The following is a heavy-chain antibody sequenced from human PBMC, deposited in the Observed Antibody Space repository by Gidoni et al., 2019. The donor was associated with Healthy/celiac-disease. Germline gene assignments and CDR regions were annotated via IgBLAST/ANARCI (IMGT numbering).Heavy chain of an antibody. CDR1: GGSISSYY. CDR2: IYYSGST. D-gene: IGHD1-26*01. Sequence: QVQLQESGPGLVKPSETLSLTCTVSGGSISSYYWSWIRQPPGKGLEWIGYIYYSGSTNYNPSLKSRVTISVDTSKNQFSLKLSSVTAADTAVYYCARESSGSYRHLDYWGQGTLVTVSS. J-gene: IGHJ4*02. V-gene: IGHV4-59*01. CDR3: ARESSGSYRHLDY.